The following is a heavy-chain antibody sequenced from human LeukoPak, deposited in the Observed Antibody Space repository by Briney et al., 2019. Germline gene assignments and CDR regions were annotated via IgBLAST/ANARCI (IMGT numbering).Heavy chain of an antibody. CDR1: GFTFSSYA. CDR2: ISGSGGST. D-gene: IGHD3-22*01. V-gene: IGHV3-23*01. CDR3: AKDYYDSSGYYHFDY. J-gene: IGHJ4*02. Sequence: GGSLRLSCAASGFTFSSYAMSWVRQAPGKGLEWVSAISGSGGSTYYADSVKGRFTISRDNSKNTLYLQMNGLRAEDTAVYYCAKDYYDSSGYYHFDYWGQGTLVTVSS.